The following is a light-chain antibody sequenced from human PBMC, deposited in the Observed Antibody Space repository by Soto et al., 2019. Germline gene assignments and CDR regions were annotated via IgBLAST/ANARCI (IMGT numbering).Light chain of an antibody. V-gene: IGLV2-14*03. CDR1: SRYVGGYNF. CDR2: DVS. Sequence: QSALTQPASVSGSPGQSITISCIGTSRYVGGYNFVSWYQHHPGKAPKLIIYDVSNRPSGVSNRFSGSKSGNTASLTISGLQAEDEADYYCSSYTTTSTHLFGGGTKLTVL. J-gene: IGLJ2*01. CDR3: SSYTTTSTHL.